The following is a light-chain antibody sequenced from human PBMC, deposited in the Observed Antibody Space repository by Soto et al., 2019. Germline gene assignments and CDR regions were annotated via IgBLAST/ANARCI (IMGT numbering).Light chain of an antibody. V-gene: IGKV3-15*01. CDR1: QSVSSN. Sequence: EILMTQSPATLSVSPGERATLSCRASQSVSSNLAWYQQKPGQAPRLLIYDTSTRATGIPARFSGSGSGTEFTLTISSLQSEDFAVYYCQQYSNWPLTFGHGTKVEIK. CDR3: QQYSNWPLT. J-gene: IGKJ1*01. CDR2: DTS.